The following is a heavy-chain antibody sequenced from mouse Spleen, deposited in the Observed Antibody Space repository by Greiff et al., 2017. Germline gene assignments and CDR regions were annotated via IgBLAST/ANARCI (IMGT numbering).Heavy chain of an antibody. CDR3: AREEITTVTFDY. CDR1: GYTFTSYT. Sequence: QVQLQQSGAELARPGASVKMSCKASGYTFTSYTMHWVKQRPGQGLEWIGYINPSSGYTKYNQKFKDKATLTADKSSSTAYMQLSSLTSEDSAVYYCAREEITTVTFDYWGQGTTLTVSS. CDR2: INPSSGYT. D-gene: IGHD1-1*01. J-gene: IGHJ2*01. V-gene: IGHV1-4*01.